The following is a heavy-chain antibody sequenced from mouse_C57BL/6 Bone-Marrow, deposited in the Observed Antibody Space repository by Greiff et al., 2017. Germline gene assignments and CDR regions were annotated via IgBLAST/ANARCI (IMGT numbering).Heavy chain of an antibody. CDR3: ARDHYDGSSYVDY. D-gene: IGHD1-1*01. V-gene: IGHV5-4*01. Sequence: DVKLVESGGGLVKPGGSLKLSCAASGFTFSSYAMSWVRQTPEKRLEWVATISAGGSYTYYPDNVKGRVTISRDNAKNNLYLQMSHLKSEDTAMYYCARDHYDGSSYVDYWGQGTTLTVSS. J-gene: IGHJ2*01. CDR1: GFTFSSYA. CDR2: ISAGGSYT.